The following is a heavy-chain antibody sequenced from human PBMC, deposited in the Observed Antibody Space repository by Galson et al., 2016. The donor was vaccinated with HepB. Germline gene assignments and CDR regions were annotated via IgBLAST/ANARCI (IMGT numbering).Heavy chain of an antibody. CDR1: GFTFSTSG. CDR2: ISSSISTI. V-gene: IGHV3-48*02. J-gene: IGHJ3*02. D-gene: IGHD3-10*01. Sequence: SLRLSCAGSGFTFSTSGLNWVRQAPGKGLQWISYISSSISTIYYADSVRGRFTISRDNAKNSVYLQTNNLRDEDTGVYYCAKELVRSAFDIWGQGTMVIVSS. CDR3: AKELVRSAFDI.